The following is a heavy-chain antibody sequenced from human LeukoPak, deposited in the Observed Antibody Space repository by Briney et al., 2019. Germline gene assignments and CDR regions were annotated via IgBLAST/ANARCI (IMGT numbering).Heavy chain of an antibody. J-gene: IGHJ4*02. Sequence: SETLSLTCTVSGGSISSSSYYWGWIRQPPGKGLEWIGEINHSGSTNYNPSLKSRVTISVDTSKNQFSLKLSSVTAADTAVYYCARAPQKYYYDSSGSFLDYWGQGTLVTVSS. D-gene: IGHD3-22*01. V-gene: IGHV4-39*07. CDR3: ARAPQKYYYDSSGSFLDY. CDR2: INHSGST. CDR1: GGSISSSSYY.